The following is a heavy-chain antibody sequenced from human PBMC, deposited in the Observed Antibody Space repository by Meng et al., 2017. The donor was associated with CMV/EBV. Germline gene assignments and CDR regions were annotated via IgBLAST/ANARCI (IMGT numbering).Heavy chain of an antibody. CDR1: GFTVSNNY. D-gene: IGHD1-7*01. Sequence: ELQLVESGGGLIQPGGSLRLSCAASGFTVSNNYMRWLRQAPGKGLEWVSLIYSEGTTDYADSVKGRFTISRDNSKNTLYLQMNSLRAEDTAVYYCARDGNYHGVWGQGTLVTVSS. V-gene: IGHV3-53*01. J-gene: IGHJ4*02. CDR3: ARDGNYHGV. CDR2: IYSEGTT.